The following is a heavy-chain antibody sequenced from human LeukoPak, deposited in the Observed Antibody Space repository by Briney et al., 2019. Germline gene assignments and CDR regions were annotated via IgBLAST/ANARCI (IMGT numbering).Heavy chain of an antibody. J-gene: IGHJ6*02. D-gene: IGHD6-25*01. V-gene: IGHV1-18*01. CDR3: ARDSGTLYYYGMDV. CDR1: GYTFTSYG. CDR2: ISAYNGNT. Sequence: EASVKVSCKASGYTFTSYGISWVRQAPGQGLEWMGWISAYNGNTNYAQKLQGRVTMTTDTSTSTAYMELRSLRSDDTAVYSCARDSGTLYYYGMDVWGQGTTVTVSS.